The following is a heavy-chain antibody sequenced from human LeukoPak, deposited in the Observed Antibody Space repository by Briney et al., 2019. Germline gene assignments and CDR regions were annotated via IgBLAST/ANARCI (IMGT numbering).Heavy chain of an antibody. Sequence: GESLKISCKGPGYSFSSYWIGWVRQMPGKGLEWMAIIYPGDSETTYSPSFHGQVTISADNSISTAYLQWNSLKASDTAIYYCARQSSGYDSYFDYWGQGTLVTVSS. J-gene: IGHJ4*02. V-gene: IGHV5-51*01. CDR3: ARQSSGYDSYFDY. CDR2: IYPGDSET. D-gene: IGHD5-12*01. CDR1: GYSFSSYW.